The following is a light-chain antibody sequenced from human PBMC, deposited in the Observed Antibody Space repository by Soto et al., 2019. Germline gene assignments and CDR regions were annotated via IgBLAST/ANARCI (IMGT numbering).Light chain of an antibody. Sequence: DIQMTQSPSSLSASVGDRVTITCRANQAISNYVDWYQQRPGKVPKLLNYTAYTLQSGAPSRFSGSGSGKNFTLTISSLQPEDVATYYCQMHNSSPFSFGPGTKVDIK. CDR2: TAY. V-gene: IGKV1-27*01. CDR1: QAISNY. CDR3: QMHNSSPFS. J-gene: IGKJ3*01.